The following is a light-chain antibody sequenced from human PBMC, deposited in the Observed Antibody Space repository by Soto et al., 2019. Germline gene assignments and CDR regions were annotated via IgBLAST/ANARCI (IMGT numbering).Light chain of an antibody. V-gene: IGKV3-11*01. CDR1: QSVSIY. Sequence: EIVFPQSPATLSLSPGERPTLSCRASQSVSIYLAWYQQKPGQATRLIIYDASNRANGIPARFSGSGSGTEFTLTLRSLQSEDFAVYYCQQYNNWHPWTFGQGTKVDIK. J-gene: IGKJ1*01. CDR3: QQYNNWHPWT. CDR2: DAS.